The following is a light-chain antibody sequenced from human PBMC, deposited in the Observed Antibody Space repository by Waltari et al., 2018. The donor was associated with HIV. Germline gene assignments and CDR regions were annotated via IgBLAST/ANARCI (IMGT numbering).Light chain of an antibody. CDR2: SNN. J-gene: IGLJ3*02. CDR1: NSNVGSNP. CDR3: AARDDSLNAWV. V-gene: IGLV1-44*01. Sequence: QSVLTQQPSASGTPGRRVTISCSGNNSNVGSNPVTWYRQVPGTAPKPLMFSNNQWPSGVPDRFSGSKSGTSASLAIRGLKSEDEADYYCAARDDSLNAWVFGGGTKVTVL.